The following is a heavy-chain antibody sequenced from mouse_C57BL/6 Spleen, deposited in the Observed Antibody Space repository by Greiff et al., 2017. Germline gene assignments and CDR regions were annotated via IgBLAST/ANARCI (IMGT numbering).Heavy chain of an antibody. CDR3: ARDESYGNYVDY. V-gene: IGHV5-4*01. CDR1: GFTFSSYA. Sequence: EVQLVESGGGLVKPGGSLKLSCAASGFTFSSYAMSWVRQTPEKRLEWVATISDDGSYTYYPDNVKGRFTISRDNAKNNLYLQMSHLKSEDTAMYYCARDESYGNYVDYWGQGTTLTVSS. CDR2: ISDDGSYT. J-gene: IGHJ2*01. D-gene: IGHD2-1*01.